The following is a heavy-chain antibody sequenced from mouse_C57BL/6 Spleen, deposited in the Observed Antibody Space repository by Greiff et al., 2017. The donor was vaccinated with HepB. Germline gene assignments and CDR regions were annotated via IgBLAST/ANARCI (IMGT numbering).Heavy chain of an antibody. D-gene: IGHD2-13*01. CDR3: ARVISYYGDYEAMDY. Sequence: EVQVVESGGGLVKPGGSLKLSCAASGFTFSDYGMHWVRQAPEKGLEWVAYISSGSSTNYYADTVKGRFTISRDNAKNTLFLQMTSLRSEDTAMYYCARVISYYGDYEAMDYWGQGTSVTVSS. CDR1: GFTFSDYG. CDR2: ISSGSSTN. V-gene: IGHV5-17*01. J-gene: IGHJ4*01.